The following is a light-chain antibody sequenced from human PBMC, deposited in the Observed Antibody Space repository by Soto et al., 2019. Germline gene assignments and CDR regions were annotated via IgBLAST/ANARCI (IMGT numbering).Light chain of an antibody. CDR2: LSS. J-gene: IGKJ4*01. CDR1: QSLLSSNGYTY. V-gene: IGKV2-28*01. CDR3: VQSLDTTRA. Sequence: EIVLTQSPLSLSVTPGEPASISCRSSQSLLSSNGYTYLEWYLQKPGQAPQLLIYLSSDRASGVPDRFSGSGSGTDFTLRISTVEADDVGIYYCVQSLDTTRAFGAGTKVDIK.